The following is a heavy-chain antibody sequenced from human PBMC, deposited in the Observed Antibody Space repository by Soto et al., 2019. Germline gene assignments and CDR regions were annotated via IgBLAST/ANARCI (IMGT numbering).Heavy chain of an antibody. V-gene: IGHV1-46*03. CDR2: INPSGGST. J-gene: IGHJ5*02. D-gene: IGHD2-8*01. CDR1: GYTFTIYY. CDR3: ARDKLVYAIGHWFDP. Sequence: ASVKVSCKASGYTFTIYYMHWVLQAPGQGLEWMGIINPSGGSTSYAQKFQGRVTMTRDTSTSTVYMELSSLRSEDTAVYYCARDKLVYAIGHWFDPWGQGTLVTVSS.